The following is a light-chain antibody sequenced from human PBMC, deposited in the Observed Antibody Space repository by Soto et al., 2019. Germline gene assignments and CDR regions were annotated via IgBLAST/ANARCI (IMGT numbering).Light chain of an antibody. CDR2: ETS. Sequence: DLQMTQSPSSLSASVGGRVTIACRASQNVRSYLNWYQQKPGEAPKLLISETSTLESGVPSKFSGTGYGTDFTLTISSLQPEDFATYYCQQTFSIPRTFGHGTKVDIK. CDR3: QQTFSIPRT. CDR1: QNVRSY. J-gene: IGKJ1*01. V-gene: IGKV1-39*01.